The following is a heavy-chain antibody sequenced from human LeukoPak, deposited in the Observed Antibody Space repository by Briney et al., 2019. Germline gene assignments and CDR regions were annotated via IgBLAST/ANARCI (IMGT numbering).Heavy chain of an antibody. V-gene: IGHV3-23*01. D-gene: IGHD3-9*01. J-gene: IGHJ4*02. Sequence: PGGSLRLSCAASGFTFSSYAMSWVRQAPGKGLEWVSAISGSGGSTYYADSVKGRFTISRDNPKKSLYLQMNALRYEDTAIYYCARDHDWAFGLWGQGTLVTVSS. CDR2: ISGSGGST. CDR3: ARDHDWAFGL. CDR1: GFTFSSYA.